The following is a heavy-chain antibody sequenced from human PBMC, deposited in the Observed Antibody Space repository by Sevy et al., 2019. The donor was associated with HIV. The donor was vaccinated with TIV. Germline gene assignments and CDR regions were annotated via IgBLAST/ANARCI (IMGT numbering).Heavy chain of an antibody. Sequence: SETLSLTCTVSGGSISSSSYYWGWIRQPPGKGLEWIGSIYYSGSTYYNPSLKSRVTISVDTSKNQFSLKLSPGPAADTALYYCARGWVVVAAMGAFDIWGQGTMVTVSS. CDR1: GGSISSSSYY. V-gene: IGHV4-39*01. J-gene: IGHJ3*02. CDR2: IYYSGST. D-gene: IGHD2-15*01. CDR3: ARGWVVVAAMGAFDI.